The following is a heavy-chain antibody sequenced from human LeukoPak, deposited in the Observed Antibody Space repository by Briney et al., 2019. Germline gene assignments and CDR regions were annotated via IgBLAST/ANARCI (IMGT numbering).Heavy chain of an antibody. CDR3: ARRDCTSFRCYSFDY. CDR1: GFTFSDFD. V-gene: IGHV3-73*01. J-gene: IGHJ4*02. CDR2: IRTKAESDAT. D-gene: IGHD2-21*02. Sequence: PGGSLKVSCEASGFTFSDFDIHWVRQTSGKGLEWLGRIRTKAESDATAYAASEKGRFTVSRDDSKNMALLQMNSLKIGDTAVYYCARRDCTSFRCYSFDYWGQGVLVTVSS.